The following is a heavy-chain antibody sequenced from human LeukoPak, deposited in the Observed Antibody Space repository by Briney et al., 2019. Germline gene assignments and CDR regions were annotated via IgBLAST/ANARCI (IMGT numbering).Heavy chain of an antibody. Sequence: SETLSLTCSLSGDSINSYFWSWIRQPPGKGLEWIGYINYTENTNFNPSLKNRVTMSIDTSTKKFSLSLTSVTASDTAVYYCARGRRTVFGVVIPHFDYWGRGTLVTVSS. D-gene: IGHD3-3*01. V-gene: IGHV4-59*01. CDR1: GDSINSYF. CDR3: ARGRRTVFGVVIPHFDY. J-gene: IGHJ4*02. CDR2: INYTENT.